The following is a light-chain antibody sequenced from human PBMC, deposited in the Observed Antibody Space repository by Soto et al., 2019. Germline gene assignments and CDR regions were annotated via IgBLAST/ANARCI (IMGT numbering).Light chain of an antibody. CDR3: QVWDSSSDHRGV. J-gene: IGLJ3*02. CDR2: CDN. Sequence: SYELTQPPLMSVAPGETDRITYGGNNIESENVHWYQRRPGQAPVLVIYCDNDRPSGIPERFSGSNSGNTATLTISRVEAGDEADYYCQVWDSSSDHRGVFGGGTKLTVL. CDR1: NIESEN. V-gene: IGLV3-21*01.